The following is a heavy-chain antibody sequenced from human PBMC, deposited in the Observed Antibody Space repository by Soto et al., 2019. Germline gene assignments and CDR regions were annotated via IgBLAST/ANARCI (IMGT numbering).Heavy chain of an antibody. CDR1: GYTFNSYA. D-gene: IGHD2-15*01. J-gene: IGHJ5*01. Sequence: QVQLVQSGGEVKKPGASVKVSCQASGYTFNSYAISWVRQAPGQGLEWMGWISPSTGDADQAQNFQDRGIMTLDISTTTAYMELRSLRSDDTAVYYCVRCYCSVGSCYACWHFDFWGRGTLVTVSS. V-gene: IGHV1-18*01. CDR2: ISPSTGDA. CDR3: VRCYCSVGSCYACWHFDF.